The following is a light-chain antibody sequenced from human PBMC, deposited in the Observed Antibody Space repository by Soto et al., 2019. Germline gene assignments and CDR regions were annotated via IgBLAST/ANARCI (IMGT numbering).Light chain of an antibody. V-gene: IGLV2-14*01. CDR2: DVS. CDR3: SSYTTSNTRQIV. CDR1: SSDVGGYNY. J-gene: IGLJ1*01. Sequence: QSALTHPSSVSGPPAQSITISCTGTSSDVGGYNYVSWYQQHPGKAPKFMIYDVSNRPSGVSNRFSGSKSGNTASLTISGLQAEDEADYYCSSYTTSNTRQIVFGTGTKVTV.